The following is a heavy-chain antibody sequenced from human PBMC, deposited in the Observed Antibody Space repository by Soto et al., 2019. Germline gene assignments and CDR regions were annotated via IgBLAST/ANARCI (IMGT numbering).Heavy chain of an antibody. V-gene: IGHV3-23*01. CDR2: ISDSGDST. CDR3: ATGEDGEPIFKWFDP. J-gene: IGHJ5*02. Sequence: GSLRLSCAASGFTFSNYAMTWVRQAPGKGLEWVSTISDSGDSTYYADSVKGRFTISRDNSKNTVYLQMNSLRPEDTAVHYCATGEDGEPIFKWFDPWGQGTL. CDR1: GFTFSNYA. D-gene: IGHD3-10*01.